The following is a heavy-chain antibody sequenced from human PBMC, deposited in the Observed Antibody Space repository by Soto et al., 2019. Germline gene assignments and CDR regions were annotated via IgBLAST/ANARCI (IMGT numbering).Heavy chain of an antibody. CDR2: IYYSGST. D-gene: IGHD6-13*01. J-gene: IGHJ5*02. Sequence: QLQLQESGPGLVKPSETLSLTCTVSGGSISSSSYYWGWIRQPPGKGLEWIGSIYYSGSTYYNPSLKSRVTISVDTSKNQFSLKLSSVTAADTAVYYCASDAAGLAPHNWFDPWGQGTLVTVSS. V-gene: IGHV4-39*01. CDR1: GGSISSSSYY. CDR3: ASDAAGLAPHNWFDP.